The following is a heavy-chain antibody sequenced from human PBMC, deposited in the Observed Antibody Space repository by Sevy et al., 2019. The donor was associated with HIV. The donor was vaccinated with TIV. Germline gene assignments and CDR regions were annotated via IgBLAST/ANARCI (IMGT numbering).Heavy chain of an antibody. V-gene: IGHV3-23*01. J-gene: IGHJ3*02. CDR3: TKDYYDSSGYYPMDAFDI. D-gene: IGHD3-22*01. Sequence: GGSLRLSCAASGFTFNYYNMNWVRQAPGKGLEWVSGISGSGGSTYYADSVKGRFTISRDNSKNTLYLQMNSLRAEDTAVYYCTKDYYDSSGYYPMDAFDIWGQGTMVTVSS. CDR1: GFTFNYYN. CDR2: ISGSGGST.